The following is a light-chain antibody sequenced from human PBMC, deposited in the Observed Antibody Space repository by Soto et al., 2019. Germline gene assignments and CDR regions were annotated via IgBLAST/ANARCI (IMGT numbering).Light chain of an antibody. V-gene: IGKV3-11*01. J-gene: IGKJ1*01. Sequence: EVVLTQSPVTLSLSPGQRATLSGRASQSSSRNLAWYQQKTCQAPRLLISDASKRASGIPARFSGSGSGTDFTLTISSLEPEDFAVYYCQQRSNWPPEWTFGQGTKVEIK. CDR3: QQRSNWPPEWT. CDR2: DAS. CDR1: QSSSRN.